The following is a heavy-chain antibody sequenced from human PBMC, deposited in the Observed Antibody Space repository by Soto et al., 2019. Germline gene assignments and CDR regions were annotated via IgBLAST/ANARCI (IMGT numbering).Heavy chain of an antibody. J-gene: IGHJ4*02. V-gene: IGHV3-30*18. D-gene: IGHD3-22*01. CDR1: GFTFSSYG. Sequence: VQLVESGGGVVQPGRSLRLSCAASGFTFSSYGMHWVRQAPGKGLEWVAVISYDGSNKYYADSVKGRFTISRDNSKNTLYLQMNSLRAEDTAVYYCAKVLYYYDSSGYSPYDYWGQGTLVTVSS. CDR2: ISYDGSNK. CDR3: AKVLYYYDSSGYSPYDY.